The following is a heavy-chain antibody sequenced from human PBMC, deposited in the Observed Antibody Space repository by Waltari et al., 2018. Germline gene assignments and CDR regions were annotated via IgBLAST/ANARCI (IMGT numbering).Heavy chain of an antibody. CDR2: IYYSGST. D-gene: IGHD3-22*01. V-gene: IGHV4-39*07. CDR1: GGSISSSSYY. J-gene: IGHJ4*02. CDR3: ARGVVVITFDY. Sequence: QLQLQESGPGLVKPSETLSLTCTVSGGSISSSSYYWGWISQPPGKGLEWIGSIYYSGSTYYNPSLKSRVTISVDTSKNQFSLKLSSVTAADTAVYYCARGVVVITFDYWGQGTLVTVSS.